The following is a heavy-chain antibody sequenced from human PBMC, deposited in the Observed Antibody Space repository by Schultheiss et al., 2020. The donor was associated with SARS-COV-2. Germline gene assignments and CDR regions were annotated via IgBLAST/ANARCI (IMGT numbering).Heavy chain of an antibody. D-gene: IGHD3-22*01. J-gene: IGHJ4*02. Sequence: GGSLRLSCTSSGFTFGDYAMNWFRQAPGKGLEWVGFMRSKAYGGTTEYAASVKGRFTISRDDSKSIAYLQMNSLKTEDTAFYYCTRQVDYYDSSSYPDYWGQGTLVTVSS. V-gene: IGHV3-49*03. CDR2: MRSKAYGGTT. CDR3: TRQVDYYDSSSYPDY. CDR1: GFTFGDYA.